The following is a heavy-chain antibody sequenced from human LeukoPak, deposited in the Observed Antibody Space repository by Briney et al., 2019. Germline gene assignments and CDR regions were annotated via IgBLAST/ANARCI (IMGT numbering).Heavy chain of an antibody. CDR1: GFTFSDYY. CDR2: MSGRGYPI. J-gene: IGHJ4*02. D-gene: IGHD2-21*01. Sequence: PGGSLRLSCAAAGFTFSDYYMARVRQAPGKGLEWISYMSGRGYPIYYADTVRGRFTISQDNAKSSLYLQMTSLRAEDTAVYFCARVGIALAVPFDFWGQGSPVIVSS. V-gene: IGHV3-11*01. CDR3: ARVGIALAVPFDF.